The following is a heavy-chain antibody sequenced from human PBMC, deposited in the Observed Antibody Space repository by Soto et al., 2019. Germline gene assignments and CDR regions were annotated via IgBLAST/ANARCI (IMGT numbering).Heavy chain of an antibody. J-gene: IGHJ6*02. V-gene: IGHV1-69*01. D-gene: IGHD3-16*01. CDR1: RDTFSKYA. CDR2: IIPIFGSR. CDR3: ARGETYLGV. Sequence: QVQLVQSGGEVKKPGSSVTVSCKASRDTFSKYAFNWVRQAPGQGLEWMGWIIPIFGSRDYAEKFQGRLTITADESTSTAYMELRSLRFEDTAVYCCARGETYLGVWGQGTTVTVSS.